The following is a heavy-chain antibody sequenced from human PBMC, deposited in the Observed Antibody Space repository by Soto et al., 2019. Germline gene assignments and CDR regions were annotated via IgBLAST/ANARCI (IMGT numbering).Heavy chain of an antibody. J-gene: IGHJ4*02. CDR3: ARDNVDRSGYYAQLDY. CDR2: ISSSSSYI. D-gene: IGHD3-22*01. CDR1: GFTFSSYS. V-gene: IGHV3-21*01. Sequence: EVQLVESGGGLVKPGGSLRLSCAASGFTFSSYSMNWVRQAPGKGLEWVSSISSSSSYIYYADSVKGRFTISRDNAKNSLYLQMNTLRAEHTAVYYCARDNVDRSGYYAQLDYWGQGTLGTVSS.